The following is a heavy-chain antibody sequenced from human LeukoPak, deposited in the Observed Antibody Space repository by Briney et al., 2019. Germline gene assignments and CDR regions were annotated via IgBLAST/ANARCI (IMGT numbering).Heavy chain of an antibody. CDR1: GFTFSSYE. J-gene: IGHJ4*02. V-gene: IGHV3-48*03. CDR2: ISSSGSNT. Sequence: GGSLSLSCAASGFTFSSYEMNWVRQAPGKGLEWVSYISSSGSNTYYADSVKGRFTISRDNAKNSLYLQMNSLRAEDTAVYYCAGDYYDSSGYFLGVYWGQGTLVTVSS. D-gene: IGHD3-22*01. CDR3: AGDYYDSSGYFLGVY.